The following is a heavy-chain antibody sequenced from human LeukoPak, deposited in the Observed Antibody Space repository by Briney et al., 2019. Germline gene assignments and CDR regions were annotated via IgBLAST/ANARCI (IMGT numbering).Heavy chain of an antibody. Sequence: GGSLRLSCAASGFTFSSYTMNWVRQAPGKGLEWVSSITSDSRYIFYADSVKGRFTISRDNAKNSLYLQMNSLRAEDTAVYYCAELGITMIGGVWGKGTTVTISS. V-gene: IGHV3-21*01. J-gene: IGHJ6*04. D-gene: IGHD3-10*02. CDR1: GFTFSSYT. CDR3: AELGITMIGGV. CDR2: ITSDSRYI.